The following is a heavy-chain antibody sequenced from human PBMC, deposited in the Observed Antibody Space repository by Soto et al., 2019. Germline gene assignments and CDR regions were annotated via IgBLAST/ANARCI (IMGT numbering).Heavy chain of an antibody. V-gene: IGHV5-51*01. CDR3: ARHESDGYNYDYYYYGMDV. D-gene: IGHD5-12*01. J-gene: IGHJ6*02. CDR2: IYPGDSDT. Sequence: PVESLKISCKGSGYSFTSYWIGWVRQMPGKGLEWMGIIYPGDSDTRYSPSFQGQVTISADKSISTAYLQWSSLKASDTAMYYCARHESDGYNYDYYYYGMDVWGQGTTVTVSS. CDR1: GYSFTSYW.